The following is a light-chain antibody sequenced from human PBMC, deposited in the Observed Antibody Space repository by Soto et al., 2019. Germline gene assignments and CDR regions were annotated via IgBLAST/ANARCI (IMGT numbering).Light chain of an antibody. V-gene: IGKV1-5*01. CDR3: QQYKIYSQT. CDR2: DAS. J-gene: IGKJ1*01. CDR1: QSITNW. Sequence: DIPMTQSPSTLSASVGDRVTITCRASQSITNWVAWYQQKPGKAPNLLIYDASTLESGVPSRFSGSGSGTEFTLTINSLQPDDFATYYCQQYKIYSQTFGQGTKVEIK.